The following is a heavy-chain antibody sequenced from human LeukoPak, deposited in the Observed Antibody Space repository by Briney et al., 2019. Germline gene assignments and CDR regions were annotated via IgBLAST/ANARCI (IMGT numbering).Heavy chain of an antibody. CDR2: ISVGAEYI. D-gene: IGHD3-3*01. V-gene: IGHV3-23*01. CDR3: ASGPPFLKYFEY. CDR1: GFTFSAYV. J-gene: IGHJ4*02. Sequence: GGSLRLSCAASGFTFSAYVMNWFRQAPGKGLEWVSTISVGAEYIFYADSVKGRFTISRGDSNNALYLQMHSLRAEDTALYYCASGPPFLKYFEYWGQGTLVTVSS.